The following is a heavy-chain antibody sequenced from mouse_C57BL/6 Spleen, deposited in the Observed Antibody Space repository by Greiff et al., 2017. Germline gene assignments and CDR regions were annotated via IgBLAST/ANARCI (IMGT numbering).Heavy chain of an antibody. CDR3: ALITTVVAPGFAY. D-gene: IGHD1-1*01. CDR1: GYSFTGYY. CDR2: INPSTGGT. J-gene: IGHJ3*01. Sequence: EVQLQQSGPELVKPGASVKISCKASGYSFTGYYMNWVKQSPEKSLEWIGEINPSTGGTTYNQKFKAKATLTVDKSTSTAYMQLKSLTSEDSAVYYCALITTVVAPGFAYWGQGTLVTVSA. V-gene: IGHV1-42*01.